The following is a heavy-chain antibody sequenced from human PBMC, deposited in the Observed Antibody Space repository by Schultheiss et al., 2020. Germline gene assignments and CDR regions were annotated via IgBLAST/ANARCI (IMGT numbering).Heavy chain of an antibody. D-gene: IGHD4-17*01. CDR1: GYTFTSYD. CDR2: INPNSGGT. V-gene: IGHV1-2*04. Sequence: ASVKVSCKASGYTFTSYDINWVRQATGQGLEWMGWINPNSGGTNYAQKFQGWVTMTRDTSISTAYMELSRLRSDDTAVYYCARDYAFDPWGQGTLVTVSS. CDR3: ARDYAFDP. J-gene: IGHJ5*02.